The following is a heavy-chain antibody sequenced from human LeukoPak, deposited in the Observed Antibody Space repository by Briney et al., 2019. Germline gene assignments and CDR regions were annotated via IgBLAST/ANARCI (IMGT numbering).Heavy chain of an antibody. D-gene: IGHD3-10*01. CDR2: IYPGDSET. CDR1: GYSITNYW. V-gene: IGHV5-51*01. J-gene: IGHJ4*02. CDR3: ARPYDSGSGDDY. Sequence: GESLKISCKGSGYSITNYWIGWVRQMPGEGLEWMGIIYPGDSETKYSTTFQGQVTISADKSISTAYLQCSSLKDSDSAMYYCARPYDSGSGDDYWGQGTLVTVSS.